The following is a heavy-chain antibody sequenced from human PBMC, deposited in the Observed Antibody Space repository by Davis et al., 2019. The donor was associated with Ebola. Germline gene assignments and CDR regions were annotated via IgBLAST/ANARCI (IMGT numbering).Heavy chain of an antibody. D-gene: IGHD6-19*01. CDR1: GFTFSSYA. J-gene: IGHJ1*01. V-gene: IGHV3-23*01. CDR3: ARNGRLAKIQH. Sequence: GESLKISCAASGFTFSSYAMSWVRQAPGKGLEWVSAISGSGGSTYYADSVKGRFTISRDNSKNSLYLQMNSLRAEDTAVYYCARNGRLAKIQHWGQGTLVTVSS. CDR2: ISGSGGST.